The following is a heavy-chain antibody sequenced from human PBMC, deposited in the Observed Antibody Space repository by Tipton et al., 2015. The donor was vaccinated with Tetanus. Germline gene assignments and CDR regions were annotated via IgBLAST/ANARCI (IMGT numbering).Heavy chain of an antibody. CDR1: GFIFSSCG. CDR3: ARVHTPGLLGRYPLDY. D-gene: IGHD2-21*02. Sequence: SLRLSCAASGFIFSSCGMSWVRQAPGKGLEWVSFISSSGSYTYYAGSLRGRFFISRDNAKNSLSLQMDGLRAEDTAVYFCARVHTPGLLGRYPLDYWGQGTLVTVSS. J-gene: IGHJ4*02. V-gene: IGHV3-21*01. CDR2: ISSSGSYT.